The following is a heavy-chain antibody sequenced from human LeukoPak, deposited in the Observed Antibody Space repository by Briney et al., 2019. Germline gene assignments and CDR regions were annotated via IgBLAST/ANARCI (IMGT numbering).Heavy chain of an antibody. CDR2: IHDSGIT. J-gene: IGHJ4*02. V-gene: IGHV4-59*01. D-gene: IGHD6-19*01. Sequence: SETLSLTCTVSGGSISSYYWSWIRQPPGKALEWIGYIHDSGITNYNPSLKRRVTISVDTSRNQFSLRLRSVTAADTAVYYCARASSGWYGLFDNWGQGTLVTVSS. CDR3: ARASSGWYGLFDN. CDR1: GGSISSYY.